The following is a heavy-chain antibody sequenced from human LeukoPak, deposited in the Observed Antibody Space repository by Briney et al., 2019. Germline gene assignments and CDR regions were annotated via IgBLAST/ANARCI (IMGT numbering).Heavy chain of an antibody. D-gene: IGHD3-10*01. Sequence: PSETLSLTCAVFGGSFDGYYWSWIRQSPGKGLEWIGEITYDGRTKYNPSLRSRVSISVDTSKIQFSLNLTSVTAADTAIYYCARGRSGHGGLDYWGQGTLVTVSS. V-gene: IGHV4-34*01. J-gene: IGHJ4*02. CDR1: GGSFDGYY. CDR2: ITYDGRT. CDR3: ARGRSGHGGLDY.